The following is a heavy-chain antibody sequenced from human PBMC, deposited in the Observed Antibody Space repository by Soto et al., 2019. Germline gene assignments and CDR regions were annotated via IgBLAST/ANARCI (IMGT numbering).Heavy chain of an antibody. J-gene: IGHJ6*02. CDR3: GRDEVRNGVGV. V-gene: IGHV3-7*01. CDR2: IKGDGSEK. CDR1: GFTFTSYW. Sequence: QAGGSLRLSCVASGFTFTSYWMSWVRQAPGKGLEWVANIKGDGSEKKYVDSVKGRFTISRDNAHNSVSLQMNSLRAEDTALYYCGRDEVRNGVGVWRQGTTVTVSS.